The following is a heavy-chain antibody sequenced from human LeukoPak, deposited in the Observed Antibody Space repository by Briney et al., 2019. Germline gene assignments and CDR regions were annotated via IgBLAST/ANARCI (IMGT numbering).Heavy chain of an antibody. D-gene: IGHD3-22*01. CDR3: ATGKETHYCDSSGSFDY. V-gene: IGHV4-59*01. Sequence: PSETLSLTCTFSGGPIRGYYWSWVRQPPGKGLEWDGDIYYSGSTNYNPSLKSRVTISVDTSKNQFSLKLSSVTAADTAVYYCATGKETHYCDSSGSFDYWGQGTLVTVSS. CDR2: IYYSGST. J-gene: IGHJ4*02. CDR1: GGPIRGYY.